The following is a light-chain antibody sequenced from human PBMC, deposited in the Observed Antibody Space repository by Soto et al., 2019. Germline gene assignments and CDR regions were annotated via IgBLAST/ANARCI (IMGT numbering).Light chain of an antibody. V-gene: IGKV1-27*01. CDR2: ATS. CDR3: HRYNHSPT. CDR1: QAISSY. J-gene: IGKJ4*01. Sequence: DIQLTQSPSSLSASVGDRVTITCRASQAISSYLAWYQQKPGKVPELLIYATSTLQSGAPSRFRGSGAGTDFPLTISSLQPDDVATYYCHRYNHSPTFGGGTKVEIK.